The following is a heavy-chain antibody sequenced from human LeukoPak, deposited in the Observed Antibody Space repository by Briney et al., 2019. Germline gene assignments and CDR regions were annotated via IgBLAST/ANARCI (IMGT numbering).Heavy chain of an antibody. CDR1: GFTFSSYD. J-gene: IGHJ3*02. V-gene: IGHV3-13*01. D-gene: IGHD2-21*02. CDR2: IGTAGDT. Sequence: GRSLRLSCAASGFTFSSYDMHWVRQATGKGLEWVSAIGTAGDTYYPGSVKGRFTISRENAKNSVYLQMNSLRAGDTAVYYCARGGLAYCGGDCYSQAFDIWGQGTMVTVSS. CDR3: ARGGLAYCGGDCYSQAFDI.